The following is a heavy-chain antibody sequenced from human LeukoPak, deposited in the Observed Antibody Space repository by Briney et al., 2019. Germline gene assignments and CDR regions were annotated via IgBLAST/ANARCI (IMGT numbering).Heavy chain of an antibody. CDR2: IFYSGSA. V-gene: IGHV4-30-2*03. Sequence: SETLSLTCAVSGGSISSAGYYWSWIRQPAGKGLEWIGMIFYSGSAYYTPSLRGRVTLSVDTSRNQFSLNPISVTAADTGVYFCARQQSDTSLFDPWGQGTLVTVSS. CDR1: GGSISSAGYY. J-gene: IGHJ5*02. CDR3: ARQQSDTSLFDP. D-gene: IGHD2-21*02.